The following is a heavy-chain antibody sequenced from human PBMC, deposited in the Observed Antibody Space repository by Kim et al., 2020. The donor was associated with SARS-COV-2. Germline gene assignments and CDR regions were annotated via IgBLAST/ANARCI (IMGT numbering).Heavy chain of an antibody. V-gene: IGHV3-23*01. Sequence: GGSLRLSCAASEFMFSVYGMTWVRQAPGKGLEWVSSTSGSGGDTFYADSVKGRFTISRDNSKNTLYLQMDSLRAEDTAIYFCARSHLGYSTNTYGHYGY. CDR3: ARSHLGYSTNTYGHYGY. D-gene: IGHD2-8*01. CDR2: TSGSGGDT. J-gene: IGHJ2*01. CDR1: EFMFSVYG.